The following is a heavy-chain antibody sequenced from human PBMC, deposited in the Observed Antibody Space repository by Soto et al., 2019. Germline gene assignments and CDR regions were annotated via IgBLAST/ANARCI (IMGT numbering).Heavy chain of an antibody. Sequence: SETLSLTCAVSGGSISSSNWWSWVRQPPGKGLEWIGEIYHSGSTNYNPSLKSRVTISVDKSKNQFSLKLSSVTAADTAVYYCARPSPYYYYGMDVWGQGTTVTVSS. J-gene: IGHJ6*02. CDR1: GGSISSSNW. V-gene: IGHV4-4*02. CDR3: ARPSPYYYYGMDV. CDR2: IYHSGST.